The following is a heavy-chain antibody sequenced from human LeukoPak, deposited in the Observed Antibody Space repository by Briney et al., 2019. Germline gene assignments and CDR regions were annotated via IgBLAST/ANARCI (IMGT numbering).Heavy chain of an antibody. Sequence: QPGGSLRLSCAASGFTFSSYWMYWVRQAPGKGLVWVSRINSDGSSTTYADSVKGRFTISRDNAKNTLYLQMNSLRAEDTAVYYCARATPGRYFDYWGQGTLVSVCS. CDR1: GFTFSSYW. CDR3: ARATPGRYFDY. J-gene: IGHJ4*02. D-gene: IGHD3-16*02. CDR2: INSDGSST. V-gene: IGHV3-74*01.